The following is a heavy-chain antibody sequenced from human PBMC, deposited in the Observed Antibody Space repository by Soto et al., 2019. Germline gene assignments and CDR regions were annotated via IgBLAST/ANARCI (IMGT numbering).Heavy chain of an antibody. CDR1: GFTFGDYA. CDR3: TRVRRFLEWFFDY. J-gene: IGHJ4*02. Sequence: PGGSLRLSCTASGFTFGDYAMSWFRQAPGKGLEWVGFIRSKAYGGTTEYAASVKGRFTISRDDSKSIAYLQMNSLKTEDTAVYYCTRVRRFLEWFFDYWGQGTLVTVSS. D-gene: IGHD3-3*01. CDR2: IRSKAYGGTT. V-gene: IGHV3-49*03.